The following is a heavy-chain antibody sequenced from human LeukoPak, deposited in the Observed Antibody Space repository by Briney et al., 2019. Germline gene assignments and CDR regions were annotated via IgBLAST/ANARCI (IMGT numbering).Heavy chain of an antibody. CDR2: INHSGST. D-gene: IGHD3-22*01. CDR3: ARETLNYYDSSGYYYPDY. V-gene: IGHV4-34*01. CDR1: GGSFSGYY. J-gene: IGHJ4*02. Sequence: SETLSLTCAVYGGSFSGYYWSWIRQPPGKGLEWIGEINHSGSTNYNPSLKSRVTISVDTSKNQFSLKLSSVTAADTAVYYCARETLNYYDSSGYYYPDYWGQGTLVTVSS.